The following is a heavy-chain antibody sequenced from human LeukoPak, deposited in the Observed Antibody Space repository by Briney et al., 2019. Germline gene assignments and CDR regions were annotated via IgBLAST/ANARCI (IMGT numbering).Heavy chain of an antibody. J-gene: IGHJ4*02. CDR1: GGSISHYY. CDR3: ARQHYYFDY. Sequence: SETLSLTCTVSGGSISHYYWSWIRQPPGKGLEWIAYIFDSGNTNYNPPPKSRVTISLDTSKNQFSLRLRSVTAADTAVYYCARQHYYFDYWGQGSLVTVSS. CDR2: IFDSGNT. V-gene: IGHV4-59*08.